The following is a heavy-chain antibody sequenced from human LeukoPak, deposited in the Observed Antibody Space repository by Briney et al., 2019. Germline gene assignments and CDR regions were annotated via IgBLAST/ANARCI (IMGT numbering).Heavy chain of an antibody. J-gene: IGHJ2*01. CDR2: SGGDGGST. CDR1: GFTLSNYD. V-gene: IGHV3-23*01. CDR3: AKALNYWYFDL. Sequence: GGSLRLSCAASGFTLSNYDMSWVRQAPGKGLEWVSASGGDGGSTYADSVKGRFTISRGTSKNTLYLQMSSLRAEDTATYYCAKALNYWYFDLWGRGNLVTVSS.